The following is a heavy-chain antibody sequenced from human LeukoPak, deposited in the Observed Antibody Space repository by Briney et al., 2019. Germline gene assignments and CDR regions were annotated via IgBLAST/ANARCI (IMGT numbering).Heavy chain of an antibody. V-gene: IGHV4-34*01. D-gene: IGHD6-6*01. CDR2: INHSGST. J-gene: IGHJ4*02. CDR3: ARGLPADLVDYFDY. Sequence: SETLSLTCAVYGGSFSGYYWSWIRQPPGKGLEWIGEINHSGSTNYNPSLKSRVTISVDTSKNQFSLKLSSATAADTAVYYCARGLPADLVDYFDYWGQGTLVTVSS. CDR1: GGSFSGYY.